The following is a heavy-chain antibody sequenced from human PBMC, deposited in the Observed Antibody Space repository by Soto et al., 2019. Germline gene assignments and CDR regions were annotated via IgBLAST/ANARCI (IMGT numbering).Heavy chain of an antibody. CDR2: INSDGSST. J-gene: IGHJ4*02. Sequence: GGSLRLSCAASGFTFSSYWMHWVRQAPGKGLVWVSRINSDGSSTSYADSVKGRFTISRDNAKNTLYLQMNSLRAEDTAVYYCARETHDYGDYCDYWGQGTLVTVSS. CDR3: ARETHDYGDYCDY. V-gene: IGHV3-74*01. D-gene: IGHD4-17*01. CDR1: GFTFSSYW.